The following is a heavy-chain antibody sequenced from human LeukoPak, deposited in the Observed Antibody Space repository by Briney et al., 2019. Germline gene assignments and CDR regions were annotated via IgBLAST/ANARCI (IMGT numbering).Heavy chain of an antibody. Sequence: SETLSLTCAVSGGSVSGHYWGWIRQPPGKGLEYIGYISDTGSTNYNPSLRSRLTISVDTSRNQFSLKLNSVTAADTAVYYCARLRRGSSWYYFDFWGQGTLVTVSS. D-gene: IGHD6-13*01. CDR1: GGSVSGHY. CDR3: ARLRRGSSWYYFDF. CDR2: ISDTGST. V-gene: IGHV4-59*02. J-gene: IGHJ4*02.